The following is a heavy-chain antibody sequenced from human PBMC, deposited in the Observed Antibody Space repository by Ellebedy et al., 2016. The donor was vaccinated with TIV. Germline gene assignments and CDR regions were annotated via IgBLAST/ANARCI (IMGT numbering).Heavy chain of an antibody. V-gene: IGHV1-69*13. Sequence: SAKVSCXASGYTFTSSYMHWVRQARGQGLEWMGGIIPIFGTANYAQKFQGRVTITADESTSTAYMELSSLRSEDTAVYYCARSLVVVAATPFDYWGQGTLVTVSS. CDR3: ARSLVVVAATPFDY. CDR2: IIPIFGTA. D-gene: IGHD2-15*01. J-gene: IGHJ4*02. CDR1: GYTFTSSY.